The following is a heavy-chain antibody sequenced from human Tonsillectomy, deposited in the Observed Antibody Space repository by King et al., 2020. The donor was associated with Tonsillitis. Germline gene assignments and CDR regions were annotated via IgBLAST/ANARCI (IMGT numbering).Heavy chain of an antibody. CDR1: GLTFSSFA. D-gene: IGHD2-21*01. CDR3: ARYPCGGDCYSRGAFDI. V-gene: IGHV3-30-3*01. J-gene: IGHJ3*02. CDR2: ISYDVTNK. Sequence: QLVQSGGGVVQPGRSLRLSCAASGLTFSSFAMHWVRRAPGKGLEWVAAISYDVTNKYYADSVKGRFTISRDNSKNTLYLQMHSLRAEDTAVYYCARYPCGGDCYSRGAFDIWGQGTTVTVSS.